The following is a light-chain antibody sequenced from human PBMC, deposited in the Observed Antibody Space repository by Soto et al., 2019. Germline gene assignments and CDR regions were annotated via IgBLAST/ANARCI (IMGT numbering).Light chain of an antibody. CDR1: SGHGSYI. V-gene: IGLV4-60*03. CDR2: LEGSGSH. Sequence: QLVLTQSSSASASLGSSVKLTCTLSSGHGSYIIAWHQQQPGKAPRYLMKLEGSGSHNKGSGVPDRFSGSSSGADRYLTISDLQSEDEADYYCETWDSNTRVFGTGTKVTVL. CDR3: ETWDSNTRV. J-gene: IGLJ1*01.